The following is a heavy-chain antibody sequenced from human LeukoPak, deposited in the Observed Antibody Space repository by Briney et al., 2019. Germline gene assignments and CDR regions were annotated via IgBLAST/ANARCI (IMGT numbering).Heavy chain of an antibody. CDR1: GFTFTIHA. D-gene: IGHD2-21*01. J-gene: IGHJ4*02. Sequence: GRSLRLSCAASGFTFTIHAVHWVRQAPGKRLEWVAVTDGTNKFYSDSVRGRFTISGDTSKNTIYLQMNSLRPEDTAMYYCAKDLIAGPPDYFDYWGQGTLVSVSS. CDR2: TDGTNK. CDR3: AKDLIAGPPDYFDY. V-gene: IGHV3-30-3*01.